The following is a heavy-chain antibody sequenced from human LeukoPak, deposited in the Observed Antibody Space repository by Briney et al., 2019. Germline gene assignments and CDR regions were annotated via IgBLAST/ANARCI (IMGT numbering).Heavy chain of an antibody. D-gene: IGHD3-10*01. J-gene: IGHJ4*02. V-gene: IGHV3-23*01. Sequence: GGSLRLSCAASGFTFSSFAMSWVRQAPGKGLEWVSAISGSGGGAYYADSVKGWFTVSRDNSKNTLYLQMNTLRAEDTAVYYCALYYYGSGSYFPHYFDYWGQGTLVTVSS. CDR2: ISGSGGGA. CDR1: GFTFSSFA. CDR3: ALYYYGSGSYFPHYFDY.